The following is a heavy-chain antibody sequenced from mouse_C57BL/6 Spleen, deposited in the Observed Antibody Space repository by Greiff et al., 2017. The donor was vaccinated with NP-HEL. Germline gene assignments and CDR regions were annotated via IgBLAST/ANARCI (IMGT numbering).Heavy chain of an antibody. CDR2: IYPSDSET. CDR1: GYTFTSYW. V-gene: IGHV1-61*01. D-gene: IGHD1-1*01. Sequence: QVQLQQSGAELVRPGSSVKLSCKASGYTFTSYWMDWVKQRPGQGLEWIGNIYPSDSETHYNQKFKDKATLTVDKSSSTAYMELHSLTSEDSAVYFCARGITTEGFFDYWGQGTTLTVSS. CDR3: ARGITTEGFFDY. J-gene: IGHJ2*01.